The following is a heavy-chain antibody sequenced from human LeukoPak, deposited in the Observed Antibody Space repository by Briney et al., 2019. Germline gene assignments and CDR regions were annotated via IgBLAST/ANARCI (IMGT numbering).Heavy chain of an antibody. Sequence: PGGSLRLSCAASGFTVSSNYMSWVRQAPGKGLEWVSVIYSGGSTYYADSVKGRFTISRDNSKNTLYLQMNSLRAEDTAVYYCASIRAAVVITDYYYGMDVWGQGTTVTVSS. CDR1: GFTVSSNY. J-gene: IGHJ6*02. CDR3: ASIRAAVVITDYYYGMDV. CDR2: IYSGGST. D-gene: IGHD3-22*01. V-gene: IGHV3-53*01.